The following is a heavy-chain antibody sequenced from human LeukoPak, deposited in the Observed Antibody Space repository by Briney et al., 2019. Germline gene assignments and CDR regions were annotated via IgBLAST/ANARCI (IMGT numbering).Heavy chain of an antibody. CDR1: GFTFSSYA. J-gene: IGHJ4*02. CDR2: ISYDGSNK. D-gene: IGHD6-19*01. CDR3: ASDSTYSSGWDEGLFDY. V-gene: IGHV3-30-3*01. Sequence: PGGSLRLSCAASGFTFSSYAMHWVRQAPGKGLEWVAVISYDGSNKYHADSVKGRFTISRDNSKNTLYLQMNSLRAEDTAVYYCASDSTYSSGWDEGLFDYWGQGTLVTVSS.